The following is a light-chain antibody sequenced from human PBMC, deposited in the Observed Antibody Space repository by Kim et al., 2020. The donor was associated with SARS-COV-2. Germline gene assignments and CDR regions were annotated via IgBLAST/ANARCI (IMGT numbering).Light chain of an antibody. J-gene: IGKJ1*01. V-gene: IGKV1-16*02. CDR2: GG. Sequence: DIQMTQSPTSLSASVGDRVTITCRASQGINNYLVWFQQKPGKAPKSLIYGGSSESSSSGSGTYFILTINNLQPEDFATYYCQQYSSYPRTFGQGTKVDIK. CDR3: QQYSSYPRT. CDR1: QGINNY.